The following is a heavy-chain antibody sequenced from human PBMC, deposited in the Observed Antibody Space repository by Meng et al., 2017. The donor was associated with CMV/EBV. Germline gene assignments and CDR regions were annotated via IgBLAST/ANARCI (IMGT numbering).Heavy chain of an antibody. CDR1: GGTFSSYT. CDR3: ARASGLWSGYYAVEYYYGMDV. D-gene: IGHD3-3*01. Sequence: SVKVSCKASGGTFSSYTISWVRQAPGQGLEWMGRIIPILGIANYAQKFQGRVTITADKSTSTAYMELSSLRSEDTAVYYCARASGLWSGYYAVEYYYGMDVWGQGTTVTVSS. V-gene: IGHV1-69*02. J-gene: IGHJ6*02. CDR2: IIPILGIA.